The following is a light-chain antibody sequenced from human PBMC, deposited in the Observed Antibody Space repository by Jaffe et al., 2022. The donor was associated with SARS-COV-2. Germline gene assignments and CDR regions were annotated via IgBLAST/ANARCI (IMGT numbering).Light chain of an antibody. V-gene: IGKV2-28*01. CDR1: QSLLQSNGYNY. Sequence: DIVMTQSPLSLPVTPGESASISCRSSQSLLQSNGYNYLDWYLQKPGQSPQLLIYLGSNRASGVPDRFSGSGSGTDFTLKISRVEAEDVGVYYCVQPLQTPTFGGGTKVEIK. CDR2: LGS. CDR3: VQPLQTPT. J-gene: IGKJ4*01.